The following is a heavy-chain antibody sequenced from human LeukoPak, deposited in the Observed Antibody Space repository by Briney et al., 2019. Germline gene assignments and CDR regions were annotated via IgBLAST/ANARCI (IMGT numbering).Heavy chain of an antibody. CDR2: IDPGDSDT. D-gene: IGHD1-26*01. Sequence: GESLKISCKGSGYDFTSCWIAWVRQMPGKGLGWMGIIDPGDSDTRYSPSFQGQVTISADKSISTAYLQWSSLKASDTAMYYCATLVGAEGGGFDPWGQGTLATVSS. CDR1: GYDFTSCW. CDR3: ATLVGAEGGGFDP. V-gene: IGHV5-51*01. J-gene: IGHJ5*02.